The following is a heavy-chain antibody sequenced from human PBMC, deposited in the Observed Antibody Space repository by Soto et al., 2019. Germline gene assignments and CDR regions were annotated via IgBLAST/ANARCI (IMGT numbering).Heavy chain of an antibody. Sequence: SETLSLTCTVSGGSISSGDYHWTWIRQPPGKGLEWIGYIHYSGSAYYNPSLKSRVTISVDTSKKQFSLRLSSVTAADTAVYYCAREMATMNFDYWGQGALVTVSS. CDR3: AREMATMNFDY. CDR1: GGSISSGDYH. V-gene: IGHV4-30-4*01. J-gene: IGHJ4*02. CDR2: IHYSGSA.